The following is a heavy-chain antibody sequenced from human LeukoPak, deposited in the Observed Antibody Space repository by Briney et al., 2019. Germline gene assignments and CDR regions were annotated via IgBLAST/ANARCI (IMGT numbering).Heavy chain of an antibody. CDR1: GFTFSNYG. V-gene: IGHV3-30*18. CDR3: AKDRSGLNWYFDL. CDR2: ISYDGSNQ. Sequence: GGSLRLSCAASGFTFSNYGMHWVRQAPGKGLEWVAFISYDGSNQYYTDSVKGRFTISRDNSKNTLYLQINSLRAEDTAVYFCAKDRSGLNWYFDLWGRGTLVTVSS. D-gene: IGHD6-19*01. J-gene: IGHJ2*01.